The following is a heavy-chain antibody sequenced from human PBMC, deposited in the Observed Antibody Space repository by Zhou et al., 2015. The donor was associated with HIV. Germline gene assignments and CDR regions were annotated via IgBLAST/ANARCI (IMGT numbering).Heavy chain of an antibody. CDR1: GFTFNSYG. J-gene: IGHJ4*02. Sequence: QVQLVESGGGVVQPGKSLRLSCAASGFTFNSYGMHWVRQAPGKGLEWVAVIAYDGSNKYYADSVKGRFTISRDNAKNSLYLQMNSLRAEDTATYYCAKDPGPGMVTFGGLIGPYFFDNWGQGTLVTVSS. CDR3: AKDPGPGMVTFGGLIGPYFFDN. D-gene: IGHD3-16*02. V-gene: IGHV3-30*18. CDR2: IAYDGSNK.